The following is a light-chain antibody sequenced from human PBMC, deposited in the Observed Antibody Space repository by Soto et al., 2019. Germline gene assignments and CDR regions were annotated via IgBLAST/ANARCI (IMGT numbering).Light chain of an antibody. Sequence: QSALTQPASVSASPGQSITISCTGTSSDVGGYKFVSWYQHHPGKAPKLMIYEVNNRPSGVSNRFSGSKSGNTASLTISGLQPEDEADYYCSSFTTTYFYVFGPGTKLTVL. CDR3: SSFTTTYFYV. J-gene: IGLJ1*01. V-gene: IGLV2-14*01. CDR1: SSDVGGYKF. CDR2: EVN.